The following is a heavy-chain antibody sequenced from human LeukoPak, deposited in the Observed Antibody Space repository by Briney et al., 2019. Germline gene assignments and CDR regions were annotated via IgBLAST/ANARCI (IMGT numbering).Heavy chain of an antibody. D-gene: IGHD3-3*01. J-gene: IGHJ4*02. CDR3: ARANSNFWSGYYGLRATAFDY. CDR1: GYTFTSYY. CDR2: INPSGGST. V-gene: IGHV1-46*03. Sequence: ASVKVSCKASGYTFTSYYMHWVRQAPGQGLEWMGIINPSGGSTSYAQKFQGRVTMTRDTSTSTVYVELSSLRSEDTAVYYCARANSNFWSGYYGLRATAFDYWGQGTLVTVSS.